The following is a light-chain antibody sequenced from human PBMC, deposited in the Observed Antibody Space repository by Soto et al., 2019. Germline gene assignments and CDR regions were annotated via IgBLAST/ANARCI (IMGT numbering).Light chain of an antibody. CDR1: QSVNQY. Sequence: ETVLTQSPATLSLSPGERATLSCRASQSVNQYLSWYQQRPGQAPRLLIYDASNRAIGIPARFSGSGFGTDFPLTISSLEPEDFAVYYCQQRKNWPPLTFGGGTKVEIK. CDR2: DAS. J-gene: IGKJ4*01. V-gene: IGKV3-11*01. CDR3: QQRKNWPPLT.